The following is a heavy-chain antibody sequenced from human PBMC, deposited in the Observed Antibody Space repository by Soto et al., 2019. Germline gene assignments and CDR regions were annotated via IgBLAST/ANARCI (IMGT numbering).Heavy chain of an antibody. J-gene: IGHJ4*02. Sequence: GGSLRLSCAASGFTFSSYAMSWVRQAPGKGLEWVSAISGSGGSTYYADSVKGRFTISRDNSKNTLYLQMNSLRAEDTAVYYCAKDPGEGQWLAHFDYWGQGTLVTVSS. CDR2: ISGSGGST. D-gene: IGHD6-19*01. CDR3: AKDPGEGQWLAHFDY. CDR1: GFTFSSYA. V-gene: IGHV3-23*01.